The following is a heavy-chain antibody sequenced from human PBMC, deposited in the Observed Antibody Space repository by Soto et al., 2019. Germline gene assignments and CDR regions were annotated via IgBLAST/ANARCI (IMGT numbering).Heavy chain of an antibody. Sequence: PSETLSLTCTVSGGSISDDTYYWGWIRQPPGKGLEWIGSMYYSGTSSYNPSLKSRVSISVDTSKKQLSLRLTSVTAADTAVYYCARLHCASPNCVPLDPWGQGTLVTVSS. CDR3: ARLHCASPNCVPLDP. V-gene: IGHV4-39*01. CDR2: MYYSGTS. CDR1: GGSISDDTYY. D-gene: IGHD2-15*01. J-gene: IGHJ5*02.